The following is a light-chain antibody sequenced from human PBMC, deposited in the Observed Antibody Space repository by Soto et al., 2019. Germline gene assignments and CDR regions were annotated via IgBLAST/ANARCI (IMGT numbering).Light chain of an antibody. V-gene: IGLV1-40*01. CDR1: SSNIGAGYD. CDR3: QSYDSSLSGRV. Sequence: VLTQPPSVSGAPGQRVTISCTGSSSNIGAGYDVHWYQQLPGTAPKLLIYGNSNRPSGVPDRFSGSKSGTSASLAITGLQAEDEADYYCQSYDSSLSGRVFGTGTKVTVL. J-gene: IGLJ1*01. CDR2: GNS.